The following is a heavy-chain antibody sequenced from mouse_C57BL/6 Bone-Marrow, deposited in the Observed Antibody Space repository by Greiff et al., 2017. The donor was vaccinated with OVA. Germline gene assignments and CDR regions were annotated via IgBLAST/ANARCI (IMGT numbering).Heavy chain of an antibody. Sequence: EVQLQQSGAELVRPGASVKLSCTASGFNIKDYYMHWVKQRPEQGLEWIGRIDPEDGDTEYAPKFQGKATMTADTSSNTAYLQLSSLTSEDTAVYYCTTARYYYGSNAWYFDVWGTGTTVTVAS. V-gene: IGHV14-1*01. CDR1: GFNIKDYY. J-gene: IGHJ1*03. CDR3: TTARYYYGSNAWYFDV. CDR2: IDPEDGDT. D-gene: IGHD1-1*01.